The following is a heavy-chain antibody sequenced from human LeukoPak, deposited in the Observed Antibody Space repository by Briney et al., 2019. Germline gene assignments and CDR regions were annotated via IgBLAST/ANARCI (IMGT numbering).Heavy chain of an antibody. D-gene: IGHD3-10*01. CDR1: GFTFSSYG. V-gene: IGHV3-30*02. CDR3: AKGSKRWKTYYYEAGSYYFDY. J-gene: IGHJ4*02. CDR2: IRYDGSNR. Sequence: AGGSLRLSCAAPGFTFSSYGMHWVRQAPGKGLEWVAFIRYDGSNRYYADSVKGRFTISRDNSKNTLYLQMNSLRPEDTAVYYCAKGSKRWKTYYYEAGSYYFDYWGQGTRVTVSS.